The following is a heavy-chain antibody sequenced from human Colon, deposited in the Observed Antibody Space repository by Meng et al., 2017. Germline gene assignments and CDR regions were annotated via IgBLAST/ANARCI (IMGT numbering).Heavy chain of an antibody. J-gene: IGHJ4*02. CDR1: GGSITTNSY. Sequence: VQLLDLGSGVVMPSWTLSLTCAVSGGSITTNSYWSWVRQSPEKGLEWIGQIDHRGDPYYNPSLKSRVTMSVDRSKSQVSLQLTPVTAADTAVYYCARHGGYYQDYWGQGTLVTVSS. CDR2: IDHRGDP. CDR3: ARHGGYYQDY. D-gene: IGHD4-23*01. V-gene: IGHV4-4*02.